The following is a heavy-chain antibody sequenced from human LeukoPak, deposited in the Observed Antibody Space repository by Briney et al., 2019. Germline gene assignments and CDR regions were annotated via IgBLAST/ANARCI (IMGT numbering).Heavy chain of an antibody. V-gene: IGHV4-31*03. CDR1: GGSISSGGYY. J-gene: IGHJ4*02. D-gene: IGHD4-17*01. CDR2: IYYSGST. Sequence: SQTLSLTCTVSGGSISSGGYYWSWIRQHPGKGLEWIGYIYYSGSTYYNPSLKSRVTISVDTSKNQFSLKLSSVTAADTAVYYCARGISDYGDYFDYWGQGTLVTVS. CDR3: ARGISDYGDYFDY.